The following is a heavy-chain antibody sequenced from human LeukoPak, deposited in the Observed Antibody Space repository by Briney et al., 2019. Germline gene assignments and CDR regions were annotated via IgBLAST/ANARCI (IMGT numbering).Heavy chain of an antibody. Sequence: GGSLRLSCTASGFTFGDYAMSWFRQAPGKGLEWVGFIRSKAYGGTTEYAASVKGRFTISRDDSKSIAYLQMNSLKTEDTAVYYCTSSWYERRFDYWGQGTLVTVSS. CDR3: TSSWYERRFDY. J-gene: IGHJ4*02. D-gene: IGHD6-13*01. CDR1: GFTFGDYA. V-gene: IGHV3-49*03. CDR2: IRSKAYGGTT.